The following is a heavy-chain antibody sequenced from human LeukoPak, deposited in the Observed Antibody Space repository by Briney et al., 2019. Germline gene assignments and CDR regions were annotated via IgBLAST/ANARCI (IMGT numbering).Heavy chain of an antibody. CDR2: IYETGST. Sequence: SETLSLTCAVSGASISSSTYYWGWIRQPPGKGLEWIGCIYETGSTYYKSSLKSRVTISVDTSKNQFSLKLSSVTAADTAVYYCARHSGSGYYFYFYTMDVWGQGATVTVSS. CDR1: GASISSSTYY. V-gene: IGHV4-39*01. CDR3: ARHSGSGYYFYFYTMDV. J-gene: IGHJ6*01. D-gene: IGHD2-15*01.